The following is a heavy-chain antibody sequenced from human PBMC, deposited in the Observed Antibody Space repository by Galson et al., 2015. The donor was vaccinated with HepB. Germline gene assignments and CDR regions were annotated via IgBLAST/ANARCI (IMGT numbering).Heavy chain of an antibody. J-gene: IGHJ4*02. D-gene: IGHD2-2*01. CDR1: GYTFTSYG. CDR2: ISAYNGNT. CDR3: ARVGRYCSSTSCYFDY. V-gene: IGHV1-18*04. Sequence: SVKVSCKASGYTFTSYGISWVRQAPGQGLEWMGWISAYNGNTNYAQKLQGRVTMTTDTSTSTAYMELRSLRSDDTAVYYCARVGRYCSSTSCYFDYWGQGTLVTVSS.